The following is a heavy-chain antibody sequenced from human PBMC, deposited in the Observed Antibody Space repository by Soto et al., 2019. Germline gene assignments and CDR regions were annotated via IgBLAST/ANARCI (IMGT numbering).Heavy chain of an antibody. D-gene: IGHD3-10*01. CDR1: GGTFSPYT. CDR2: IIPFHGVT. Sequence: QVQLVQSGAEVKKPGSSVKVSCKASGGTFSPYTINWVRQAPGQGLEWMGRIIPFHGVTNYAQKFQARVTMTADKPPSTAYMELSGLRFEDTAMYYCTRDWEITVSTWSFGGFWGRGTLVTVSS. V-gene: IGHV1-69*08. J-gene: IGHJ4*02. CDR3: TRDWEITVSTWSFGGF.